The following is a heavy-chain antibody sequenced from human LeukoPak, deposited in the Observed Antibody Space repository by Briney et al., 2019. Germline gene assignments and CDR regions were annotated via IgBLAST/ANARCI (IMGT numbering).Heavy chain of an antibody. Sequence: ASVKVSCKASGYTFTGYYMHWVRQAPGQGLEWMGWINPNSGGTNYAQKFQGRVTMTRDTSISTAYMELSSLRSEDTAVYYCARVFDGYSPDLYYMDVWGKGTTVTVSS. CDR2: INPNSGGT. V-gene: IGHV1-2*02. CDR1: GYTFTGYY. D-gene: IGHD5-18*01. CDR3: ARVFDGYSPDLYYMDV. J-gene: IGHJ6*03.